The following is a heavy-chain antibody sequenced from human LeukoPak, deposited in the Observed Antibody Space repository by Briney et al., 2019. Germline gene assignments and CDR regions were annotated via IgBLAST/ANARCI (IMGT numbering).Heavy chain of an antibody. J-gene: IGHJ4*02. CDR3: ARGSAHTY. Sequence: SETLSLTCAVYGGSFSGYYWSWIRQPPGKGLEWIGEINHSGSTNYNPSLKGRVTMSVDTSKNQFSLKLSSVTAADTAVYYCARGSAHTYWGQGTLVTVSS. CDR2: INHSGST. V-gene: IGHV4-34*01. CDR1: GGSFSGYY.